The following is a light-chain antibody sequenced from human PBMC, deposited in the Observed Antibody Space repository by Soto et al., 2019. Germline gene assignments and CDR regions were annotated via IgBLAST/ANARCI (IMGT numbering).Light chain of an antibody. J-gene: IGKJ1*01. CDR1: QRINNW. Sequence: DIQMTQSPSTLSASVGDRVTITCRASQRINNWLAWYQQKPGKAPKLLIYKASSLESGVPSRFSGSESGAEQSGTEFTLTISSLQPDDFATYYCQQYNSWWTFGQGTKVDIK. V-gene: IGKV1-5*03. CDR2: KAS. CDR3: QQYNSWWT.